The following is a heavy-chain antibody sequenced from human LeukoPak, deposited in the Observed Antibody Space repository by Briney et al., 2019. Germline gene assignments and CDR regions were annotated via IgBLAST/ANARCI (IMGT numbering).Heavy chain of an antibody. CDR1: GDSVSSNSAA. J-gene: IGHJ5*02. V-gene: IGHV6-1*01. Sequence: SQTLSHTCAISGDSVSSNSAAWNWIRQSPSRGLEWLGRTYYRSKWYNDYAVSVKSRITINPDTSKNQFSLQLNSVTPEDTAVYYCARDPSIAAAGTRGMYNWFDPWGQGTLVTVSS. D-gene: IGHD6-13*01. CDR3: ARDPSIAAAGTRGMYNWFDP. CDR2: TYYRSKWYN.